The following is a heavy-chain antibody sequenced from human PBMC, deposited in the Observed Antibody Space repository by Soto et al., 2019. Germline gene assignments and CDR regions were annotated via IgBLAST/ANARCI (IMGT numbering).Heavy chain of an antibody. CDR3: ASGPVVPAAQYYYYYYGMDV. CDR1: GGTFSSYA. Sequence: QVQLVQSGAEVKKPGSSVKVSCKASGGTFSSYAISWVRQAPGQGLEWMGGIIPIFGTANYAQKFQGRVTITADKSTSTAYRELSSLRSKDTAVYYCASGPVVPAAQYYYYYYGMDVWGQGTTVTVSS. D-gene: IGHD2-2*01. V-gene: IGHV1-69*06. CDR2: IIPIFGTA. J-gene: IGHJ6*02.